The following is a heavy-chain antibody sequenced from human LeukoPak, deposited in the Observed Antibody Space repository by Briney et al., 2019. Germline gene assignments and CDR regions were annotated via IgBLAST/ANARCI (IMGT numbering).Heavy chain of an antibody. D-gene: IGHD6-6*01. J-gene: IGHJ6*03. CDR3: ARLPSGAEYSHYFHMDV. CDR1: GGSISSSSYY. CDR2: MWYSGTT. V-gene: IGHV4-39*07. Sequence: PSETLSLTCTVSGGSISSSSYYWGWIRQPPGKGLEWIGCMWYSGTTYYKPSLKSRVTISVDTSKSQFSLKLTSATAADTAIYYCARLPSGAEYSHYFHMDVWGKGTTVTVSS.